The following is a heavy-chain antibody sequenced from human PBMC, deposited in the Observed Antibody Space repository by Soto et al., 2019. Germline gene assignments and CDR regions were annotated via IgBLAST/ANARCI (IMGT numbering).Heavy chain of an antibody. Sequence: ASVKVSCKASGYTFTGYYVHWVREAPGQGLEWMGWINPETGGTSYAQKFQGRVTLSRDTSINTAYLELSRLRFDDAAVYFCARERFQVISDGMDVWGQGTTVTVSS. CDR3: ARERFQVISDGMDV. CDR1: GYTFTGYY. V-gene: IGHV1-2*02. D-gene: IGHD2-21*01. J-gene: IGHJ6*02. CDR2: INPETGGT.